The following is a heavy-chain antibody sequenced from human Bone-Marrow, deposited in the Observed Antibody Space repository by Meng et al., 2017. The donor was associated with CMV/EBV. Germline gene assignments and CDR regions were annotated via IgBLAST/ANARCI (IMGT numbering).Heavy chain of an antibody. CDR2: ISYDGSNK. Sequence: GESLKISCAASGFTFSSYAMHWVRQAPGKGLEWVAVISYDGSNKYYADSVKGRFTISRDNSKTTLYLQMNSLRAEDTAVYYCARDRCSSTSCYRTVGYYYGMDVWGQGTTVTVSS. J-gene: IGHJ6*01. CDR3: ARDRCSSTSCYRTVGYYYGMDV. D-gene: IGHD2-2*02. V-gene: IGHV3-30*04. CDR1: GFTFSSYA.